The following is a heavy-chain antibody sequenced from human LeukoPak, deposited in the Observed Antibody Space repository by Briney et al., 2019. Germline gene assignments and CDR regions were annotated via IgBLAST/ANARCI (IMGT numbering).Heavy chain of an antibody. CDR1: GYTFTSYD. V-gene: IGHV1-8*01. D-gene: IGHD3-22*01. J-gene: IGHJ4*02. CDR2: MNPNSGNT. CDR3: ARDRDDSSGYYRETLFDY. Sequence: ASVKVSCKASGYTFTSYDINWVRQATGQGLEWMGWMNPNSGNTGYAQKFQGRVTMTRNTSISTAYMELSSLRSEDTAVYYCARDRDDSSGYYRETLFDYWGQGTLVTVCS.